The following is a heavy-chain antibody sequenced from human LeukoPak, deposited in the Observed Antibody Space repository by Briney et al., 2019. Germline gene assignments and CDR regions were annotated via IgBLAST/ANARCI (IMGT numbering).Heavy chain of an antibody. V-gene: IGHV3-30*04. CDR3: ARFGGYSSSWHSTHDAFDI. D-gene: IGHD6-13*01. CDR2: ISYDGSNK. J-gene: IGHJ3*02. CDR1: GFTFSSYA. Sequence: GGPLRLSCAASGFTFSSYAMHWVRQAPGKGLEWVAVISYDGSNKYYADSVKGRFTISRDNSKNTLYLQMNSLRAEDTAVYYCARFGGYSSSWHSTHDAFDIWGQGTMVTVSS.